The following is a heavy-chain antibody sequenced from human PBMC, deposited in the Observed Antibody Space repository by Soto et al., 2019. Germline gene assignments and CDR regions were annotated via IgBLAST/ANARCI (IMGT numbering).Heavy chain of an antibody. Sequence: SVKVSCKASGGTFSSYAISWVRQAPGQGLEWMGGIIPIFGTANYAQKFQGRVTITADESTSTAYMELSSLRSEDTAVYYCARDRRRGDSRGWPKHWYFDLWGRGTLVTVSS. CDR3: ARDRRRGDSRGWPKHWYFDL. D-gene: IGHD6-19*01. CDR2: IIPIFGTA. J-gene: IGHJ2*01. CDR1: GGTFSSYA. V-gene: IGHV1-69*13.